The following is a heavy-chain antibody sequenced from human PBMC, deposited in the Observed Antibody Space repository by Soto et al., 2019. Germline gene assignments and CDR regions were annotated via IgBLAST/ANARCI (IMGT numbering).Heavy chain of an antibody. D-gene: IGHD5-18*01. CDR1: GGSISSGGYY. V-gene: IGHV4-31*03. CDR2: IYYSGST. CDR3: ARSGVDTAMVQYY. Sequence: SETLSLTCTVSGGSISSGGYYWSWIRQHPGKGLEWIGYIYYSGSTYYNPSLKSRVTISVDTSKNQFSLKLSSVTAADTAVYYCARSGVDTAMVQYYWGQGTLVTVSS. J-gene: IGHJ4*02.